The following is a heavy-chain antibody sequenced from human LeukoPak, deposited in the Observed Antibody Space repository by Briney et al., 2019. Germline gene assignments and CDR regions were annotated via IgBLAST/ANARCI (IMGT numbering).Heavy chain of an antibody. Sequence: GGSLRLSCAASGFTFSSYSVNWVRPAPGKGLEWVSYISGSSGTIYYADSVKGRFTISRDNAKNSLYLQMNSLRAEDTAVYYCARGIIAVAAASDFWGQGTLVTVSS. CDR2: ISGSSGTI. CDR1: GFTFSSYS. D-gene: IGHD6-19*01. CDR3: ARGIIAVAAASDF. V-gene: IGHV3-48*01. J-gene: IGHJ4*02.